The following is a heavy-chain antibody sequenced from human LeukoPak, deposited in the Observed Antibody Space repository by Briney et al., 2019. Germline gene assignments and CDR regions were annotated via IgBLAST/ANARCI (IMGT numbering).Heavy chain of an antibody. CDR3: ARQAAPHPNYYYYGMDV. Sequence: GGSLRLSCAASGFTFSSYGMHWVRQAPGKGLEWVAVIWYDGSNKYYADSVKGRFTISRDNSKNTLYLQMNSLRAEDTAAYYCARQAAPHPNYYYYGMDVWGQGTTVTVSS. V-gene: IGHV3-33*01. J-gene: IGHJ6*02. CDR2: IWYDGSNK. CDR1: GFTFSSYG.